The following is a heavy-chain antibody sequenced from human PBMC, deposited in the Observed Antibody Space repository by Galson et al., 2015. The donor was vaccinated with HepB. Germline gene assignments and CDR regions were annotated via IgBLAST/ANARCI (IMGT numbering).Heavy chain of an antibody. J-gene: IGHJ3*02. Sequence: SVKVSCKASGGTFSSYAISWVRQAPGQGLEWMGGIIPIFGTANYAQKFQGRVTITADESTSTAYMELSSLRSEDTAVYYCAAPQWGWSGYYRDENAFDIWGQGTMVTVSS. V-gene: IGHV1-69*13. CDR2: IIPIFGTA. CDR3: AAPQWGWSGYYRDENAFDI. D-gene: IGHD3-3*01. CDR1: GGTFSSYA.